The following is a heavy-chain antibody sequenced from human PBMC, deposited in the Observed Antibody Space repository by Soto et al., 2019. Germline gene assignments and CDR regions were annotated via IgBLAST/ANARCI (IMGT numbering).Heavy chain of an antibody. Sequence: PGGSLRLSCAASGFMFSAYTMNWVRQAPGKGLEWLSSISDDSSYIDYADSLRGRFTVSRDNARNSLYLQIDSLGVEDTAVYYCATPYFFNLWGPGTLVTVSS. CDR1: GFMFSAYT. CDR2: ISDDSSYI. J-gene: IGHJ5*02. CDR3: ATPYFFNL. D-gene: IGHD3-10*01. V-gene: IGHV3-21*06.